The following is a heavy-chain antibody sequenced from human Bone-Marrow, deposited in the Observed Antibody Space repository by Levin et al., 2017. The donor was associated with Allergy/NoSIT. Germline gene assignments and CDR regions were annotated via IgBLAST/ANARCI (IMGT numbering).Heavy chain of an antibody. Sequence: GGSLRLSCAASGFIFSSYGMHWVRQAPGKGLEWVALISYDGSNQRYADSVKGRFTISRDISKNILYLQMNSLRAEDTAVYYCARDIYDSSGLYYFDYWGQGTLVTVSS. D-gene: IGHD3-22*01. CDR2: ISYDGSNQ. V-gene: IGHV3-33*01. CDR1: GFIFSSYG. CDR3: ARDIYDSSGLYYFDY. J-gene: IGHJ4*02.